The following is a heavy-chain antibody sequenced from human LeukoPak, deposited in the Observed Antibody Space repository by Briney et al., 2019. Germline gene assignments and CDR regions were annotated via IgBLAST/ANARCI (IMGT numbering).Heavy chain of an antibody. Sequence: LTGGSLRLSCAASGFTFDDYAMHWVRHPPGKGLEWVSGITWNSGSIAYADSVKGRFTISRDNAKNSLYLQMNSLRAEDTALYYCAKDRMAAGTNYYYYYMDVWGKGTPVTVSS. D-gene: IGHD6-13*01. J-gene: IGHJ6*03. CDR2: ITWNSGSI. V-gene: IGHV3-9*01. CDR1: GFTFDDYA. CDR3: AKDRMAAGTNYYYYYMDV.